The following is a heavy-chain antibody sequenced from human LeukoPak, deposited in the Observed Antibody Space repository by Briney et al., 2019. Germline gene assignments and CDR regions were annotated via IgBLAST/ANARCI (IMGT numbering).Heavy chain of an antibody. V-gene: IGHV3-23*01. CDR2: ISGSGGST. D-gene: IGHD1-26*01. CDR3: TPQEELRNWFDP. J-gene: IGHJ5*02. CDR1: GFTFSSYA. Sequence: GESLRLSCAPSGFTFSSYAMSWVRQAPGKGLEWVSAISGSGGSTYYADSVKGRFTISRDNSKNTLYLQMNSLRAEDTAVYYCTPQEELRNWFDPWGQGTLDTVSS.